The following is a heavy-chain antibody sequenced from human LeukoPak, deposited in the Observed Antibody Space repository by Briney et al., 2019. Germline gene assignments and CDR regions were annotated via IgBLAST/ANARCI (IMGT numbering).Heavy chain of an antibody. J-gene: IGHJ3*02. CDR2: INHSGST. CDR3: ARLGGPFGAAAMGLYAFDI. V-gene: IGHV4-34*01. CDR1: GGSFSGYY. D-gene: IGHD2-2*01. Sequence: SETLSLTCAVYGGSFSGYYWSWIRQPPGKGLEWIGEINHSGSTNYNPSLKSRVTISVDTSKNHFSLKLSSVTAADTAVYYCARLGGPFGAAAMGLYAFDIWGQGTMVTVSS.